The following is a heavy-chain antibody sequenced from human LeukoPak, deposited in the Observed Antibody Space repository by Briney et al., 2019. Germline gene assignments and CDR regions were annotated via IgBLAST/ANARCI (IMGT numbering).Heavy chain of an antibody. J-gene: IGHJ6*03. D-gene: IGHD1-7*01. CDR1: GYSFTGYY. CDR3: ASIRNYGSNYYYYYMDV. V-gene: IGHV1-2*02. CDR2: INPDTGAT. Sequence: ASVKVSCKASGYSFTGYYLHWLRQAPGQGPEWMGWINPDTGATHYSETFQGRVTMTRDTSISTAYMELSRLRSDDTAVYYCASIRNYGSNYYYYYMDVWGKGTTVTVSS.